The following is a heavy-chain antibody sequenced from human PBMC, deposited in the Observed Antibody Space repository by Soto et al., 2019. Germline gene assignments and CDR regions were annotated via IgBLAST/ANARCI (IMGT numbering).Heavy chain of an antibody. CDR1: GFTFSNSW. CDR3: AGDQDGDLDH. V-gene: IGHV3-7*01. J-gene: IGHJ4*02. D-gene: IGHD4-17*01. Sequence: VQLVESGGGLVQPGGSLRLSCAASGFTFSNSWMAWVRQAPGKGLEWVANIKYDESEKYYADSVKGRFTISRDNAKNSLYLQMSSLRVEDTAVYYCAGDQDGDLDHWGQGILITVFS. CDR2: IKYDESEK.